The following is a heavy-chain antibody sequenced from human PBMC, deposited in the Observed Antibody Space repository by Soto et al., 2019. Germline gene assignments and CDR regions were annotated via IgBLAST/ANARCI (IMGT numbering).Heavy chain of an antibody. CDR3: ARDDLEDDSSGYYYGMDV. V-gene: IGHV1-69*06. CDR2: IIPIFGTA. CDR1: GGTFSSYA. D-gene: IGHD3-22*01. Sequence: QVKLVQSGAEVKKPGSSVKVSCKASGGTFSSYAISWVRQAPGQGLEWMGGIIPIFGTANYAQKFQGRVTITADKSTSTAYMELSSLRSEDTAVYYCARDDLEDDSSGYYYGMDVWGQGTTVTVSS. J-gene: IGHJ6*02.